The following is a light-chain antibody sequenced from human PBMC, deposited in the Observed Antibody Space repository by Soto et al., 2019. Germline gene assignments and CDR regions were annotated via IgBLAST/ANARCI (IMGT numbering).Light chain of an antibody. CDR2: KAS. CDR3: QRYYSYSPRT. Sequence: DIQMTQSPSTLSASVGDRVTITCRASQSISSWLAWYQQKPGKAPKLLIYKASSLESGVPSRFSGSGSGTEFTLTISSLQPDDFATYYCQRYYSYSPRTFGQGTKVEIK. V-gene: IGKV1-5*03. CDR1: QSISSW. J-gene: IGKJ1*01.